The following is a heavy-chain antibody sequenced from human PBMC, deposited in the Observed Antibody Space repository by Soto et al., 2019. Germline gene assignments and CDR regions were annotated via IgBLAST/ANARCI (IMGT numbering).Heavy chain of an antibody. J-gene: IGHJ5*02. CDR3: AADLGPAYDSNNWFDP. D-gene: IGHD2-21*01. V-gene: IGHV3-15*07. Sequence: EVQLVEAVGDLVKPGGSLRLSCAASGFIFSHAWFHLVRQPPGKGLELVGRVKNNGGATDYAASVKGRFTISRDDSKDTVYLQMSSLRTEDTAIYYCAADLGPAYDSNNWFDPWGQGTLVTVSS. CDR1: GFIFSHAW. CDR2: VKNNGGAT.